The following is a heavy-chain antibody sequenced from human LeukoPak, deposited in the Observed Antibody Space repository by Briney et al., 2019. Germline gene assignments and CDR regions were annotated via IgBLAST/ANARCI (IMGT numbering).Heavy chain of an antibody. D-gene: IGHD6-19*01. V-gene: IGHV1-8*03. CDR1: GYTFTTYD. J-gene: IGHJ4*02. CDR3: ARVAGSIDY. CDR2: MNPNSGYT. Sequence: ASVTVSCKASGYTFTTYDINWVRQAAGQGLEWMGWMNPNSGYTGYAQKFQGRVTITRDTSISTAYMELSSLRSEDTAVYYCARVAGSIDYWGRGTLVTVSS.